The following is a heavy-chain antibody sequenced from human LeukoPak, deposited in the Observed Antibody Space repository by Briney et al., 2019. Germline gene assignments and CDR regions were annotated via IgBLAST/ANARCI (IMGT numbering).Heavy chain of an antibody. D-gene: IGHD1-26*01. V-gene: IGHV1-69*13. CDR1: GGTFNNYA. CDR3: ARGRESHGHYFHF. Sequence: GASVKVSCKASGGTFNNYAINWVRQAPGQGLEWMGGIFPLFETTNYAQGFRGRVTITADDSTSTAYMELNSLRTEDTAVYHCARGRESHGHYFHFWGQGTLVTVSS. J-gene: IGHJ4*02. CDR2: IFPLFETT.